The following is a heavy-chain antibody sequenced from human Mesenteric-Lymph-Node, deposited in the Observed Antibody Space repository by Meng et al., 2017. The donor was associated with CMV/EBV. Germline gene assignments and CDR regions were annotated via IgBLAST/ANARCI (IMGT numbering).Heavy chain of an antibody. V-gene: IGHV3-23*01. CDR3: AKDGSSSRPVYFDY. CDR1: GFTFNNYA. D-gene: IGHD6-13*01. Sequence: ETLSLTCVVSGFTFNNYAMSWVRQAPGKGLEWVSGISGSGVGTYYADSVNGRFTISRDNSENTLYLQMNSLRAEDTAIYYCAKDGSSSRPVYFDYWGQGTLVTVSS. CDR2: ISGSGVGT. J-gene: IGHJ4*02.